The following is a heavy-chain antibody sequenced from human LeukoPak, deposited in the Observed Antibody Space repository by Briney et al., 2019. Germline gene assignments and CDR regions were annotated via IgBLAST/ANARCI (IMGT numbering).Heavy chain of an antibody. V-gene: IGHV5-51*01. D-gene: IGHD2-2*01. CDR3: ARRSSFTSSSAGNWFDP. CDR1: GYSFTNYW. Sequence: GESLKISCKGSGYSFTNYWIAWVRQMPGKGLEWMGIIYLGDSDTRYSPSFQGQVTISADKSISTAYLQWSSLKASDTGIYYCARRSSFTSSSAGNWFDPWGQGTLVTVSS. CDR2: IYLGDSDT. J-gene: IGHJ5*02.